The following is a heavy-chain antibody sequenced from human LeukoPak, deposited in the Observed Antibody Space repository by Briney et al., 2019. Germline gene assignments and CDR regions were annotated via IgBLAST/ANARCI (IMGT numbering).Heavy chain of an antibody. V-gene: IGHV3-23*01. D-gene: IGHD3-22*01. CDR3: AKDLGSSGYFDY. CDR2: ISGSGGST. CDR1: GFTFSSYA. Sequence: GGSLRLSCAASGFTFSSYAMSWVREAPGKGLEWVSAISGSGGSTYYADSVKGRFTISRDNSKNTLYLQMNSLRAEDTAVYYCAKDLGSSGYFDYWGQGTLVTVSS. J-gene: IGHJ4*02.